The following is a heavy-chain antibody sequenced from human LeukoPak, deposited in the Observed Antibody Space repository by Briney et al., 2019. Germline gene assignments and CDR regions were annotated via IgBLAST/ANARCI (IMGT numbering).Heavy chain of an antibody. CDR2: ISSSGSTI. J-gene: IGHJ4*02. D-gene: IGHD3-16*01. CDR3: ARDRDVRHYYFDY. V-gene: IGHV3-11*04. CDR1: GFTFSDYY. Sequence: GGSLRLSCAASGFTFSDYYMSWIRQAPGKGLEWGSYISSSGSTIYYADSVKGRFTISRDNAKNSLYLQMNSLRAEDTAVYYCARDRDVRHYYFDYWGQGTLVTVSS.